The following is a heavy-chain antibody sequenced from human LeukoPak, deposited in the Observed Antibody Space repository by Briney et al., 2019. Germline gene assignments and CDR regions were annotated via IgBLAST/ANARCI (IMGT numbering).Heavy chain of an antibody. D-gene: IGHD4-23*01. CDR2: IWYDGSNK. CDR1: GFTFSSYG. J-gene: IGHJ4*02. CDR3: AKDAPTVLILFDY. V-gene: IGHV3-33*06. Sequence: PGGSLRLSCAASGFTFSSYGMHWVRQAPGKGLEWVAVIWYDGSNKYYADSVKGRFTISRDNSKNTLYLQMNSLRAEDTAVYYCAKDAPTVLILFDYWGQGTLVTVSS.